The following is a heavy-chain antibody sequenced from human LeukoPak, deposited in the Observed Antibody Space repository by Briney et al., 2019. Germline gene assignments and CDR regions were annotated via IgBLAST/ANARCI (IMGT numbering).Heavy chain of an antibody. CDR1: GFTFGSYS. D-gene: IGHD2-2*01. CDR3: ARDREGVVVPAVNYIDY. CDR2: ISSSSSYI. J-gene: IGHJ4*02. V-gene: IGHV3-21*01. Sequence: GGSLRLSCAASGFTFGSYSMNWVRQAPGKGLEWVSSISSSSSYIYYADSVKGRFTISRDNAKNSLYLQMNSLRAEDTAVYYCARDREGVVVPAVNYIDYWGQGTLVTVSS.